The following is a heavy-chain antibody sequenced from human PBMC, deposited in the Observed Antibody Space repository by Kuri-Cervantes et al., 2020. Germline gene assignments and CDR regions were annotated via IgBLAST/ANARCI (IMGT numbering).Heavy chain of an antibody. D-gene: IGHD2-2*01. CDR3: VSLFVVVPAARRDAFDI. V-gene: IGHV3-23*01. CDR2: ISGSGGST. CDR1: GFTFSSYA. J-gene: IGHJ3*02. Sequence: GGSLRLSCAASGFTFSSYAMSWVRQAPGKGLEWVSAISGSGGSTYYADSVKGRFTISRDNSKNTLYLQMNSLRAEDTAVYYCVSLFVVVPAARRDAFDIWGQGTMVTVSS.